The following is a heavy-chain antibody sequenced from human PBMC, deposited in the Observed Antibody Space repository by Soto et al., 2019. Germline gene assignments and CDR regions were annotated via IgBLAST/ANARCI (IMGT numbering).Heavy chain of an antibody. V-gene: IGHV4-39*01. CDR3: ARGVHSGYAGIFDL. D-gene: IGHD5-12*01. J-gene: IGHJ4*02. CDR1: GGSISDNDYY. CDR2: ISHTGTA. Sequence: SETLSLTCTVSGGSISDNDYYWSWIRQPPGKGLEWIGTISHTGTAYYNPSLESRVAVSVGTSENQFSLNLSSVTAADTAVYYCARGVHSGYAGIFDLWGRGTLVTVSS.